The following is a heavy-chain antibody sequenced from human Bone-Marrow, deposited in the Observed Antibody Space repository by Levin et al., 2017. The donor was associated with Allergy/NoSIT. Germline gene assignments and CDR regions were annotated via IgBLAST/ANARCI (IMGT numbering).Heavy chain of an antibody. Sequence: GGSLRLSCKGSGYSFTSYWIAWVRQMPGKGLEWMGIIWPGDSDSRYSPSFQGQVTISVDRSISTAYLQWDSLRASDTAVYYCARRADYDFLTGYPHNWFDAWGQGTLVTVSS. CDR2: IWPGDSDS. CDR1: GYSFTSYW. V-gene: IGHV5-51*01. J-gene: IGHJ5*02. D-gene: IGHD3-9*01. CDR3: ARRADYDFLTGYPHNWFDA.